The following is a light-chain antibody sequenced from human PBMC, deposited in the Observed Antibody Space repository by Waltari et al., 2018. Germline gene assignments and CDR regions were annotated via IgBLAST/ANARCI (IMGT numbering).Light chain of an antibody. J-gene: IGKJ3*01. Sequence: EIVLTQSPGTLSLSPGERATLSCRASRSVSNTYLAWYQQKPGQAPRLLIYGTSTRATGIPARFSGSWSGTDFTLTISSLEAEDFAVYYCQHRDHWPPDATFGPGTKVDI. V-gene: IGKV3D-20*02. CDR3: QHRDHWPPDAT. CDR2: GTS. CDR1: RSVSNTY.